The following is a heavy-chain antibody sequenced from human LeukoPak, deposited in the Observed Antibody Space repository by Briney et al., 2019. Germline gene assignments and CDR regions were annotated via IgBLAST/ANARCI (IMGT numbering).Heavy chain of an antibody. J-gene: IGHJ5*02. D-gene: IGHD2-2*01. CDR2: ISSSSSYI. Sequence: GGSLRLSCAASGFTFSSYSVNWVRQAPGKGLEWVSSISSSSSYIYYADSVKGRFTISRDNAKNSLYLQMNSLRAEDTAVYYCARVGRYCSSTSCLMGDWFDPWGQGTLITVSS. V-gene: IGHV3-21*01. CDR3: ARVGRYCSSTSCLMGDWFDP. CDR1: GFTFSSYS.